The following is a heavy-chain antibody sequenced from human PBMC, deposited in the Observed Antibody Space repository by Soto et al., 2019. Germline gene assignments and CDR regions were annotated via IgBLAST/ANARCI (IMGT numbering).Heavy chain of an antibody. J-gene: IGHJ5*02. CDR1: GGSISSSSYY. CDR2: IYYSGST. D-gene: IGHD1-26*01. Sequence: QLQLQESGPGLVKPSETLSLTCTVSGGSISSSSYYWGWIRQPPGKGLEWIGSIYYSGSTYYNPSLKSRVTISVPTSKNHFSLKLRSVTAADTAVYYCAAQEVGGSYVYTFDPWGQGTLVTVSS. CDR3: AAQEVGGSYVYTFDP. V-gene: IGHV4-39*02.